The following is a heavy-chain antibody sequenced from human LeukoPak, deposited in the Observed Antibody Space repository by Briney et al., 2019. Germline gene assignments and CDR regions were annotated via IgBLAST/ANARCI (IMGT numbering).Heavy chain of an antibody. J-gene: IGHJ3*02. CDR2: INPSGGST. D-gene: IGHD3-10*01. CDR1: GYTFTSYY. V-gene: IGHV1-46*01. CDR3: ARDGSGSYYSSDAFDI. Sequence: ASVKVSCKASGYTFTSYYMHWVRQAPGQGLEWMGIINPSGGSTSYAQKFQGRVTMTTDTSTSTAYMELRSLRSDDTAVYYCARDGSGSYYSSDAFDIWGQGTMVTVSS.